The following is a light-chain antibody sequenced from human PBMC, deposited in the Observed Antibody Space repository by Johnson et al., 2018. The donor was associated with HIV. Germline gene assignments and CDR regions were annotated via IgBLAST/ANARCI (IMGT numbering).Light chain of an antibody. CDR2: ENN. V-gene: IGLV1-51*02. J-gene: IGLJ1*01. CDR1: SSNIGNNY. Sequence: QSVLTQPPSVSAAPGQKVTISCSGSSSNIGNNYVSWYRHFPGTAPKLLIYENNKRPSGIPERFSGSKSGTSATLGITGLQTGDEADYYCGTWDSSLSTSVLGTGTKFTVL. CDR3: GTWDSSLSTSV.